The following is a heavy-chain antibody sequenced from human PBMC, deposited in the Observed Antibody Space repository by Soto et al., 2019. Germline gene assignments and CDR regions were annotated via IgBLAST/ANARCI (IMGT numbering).Heavy chain of an antibody. CDR3: ARTLYYYDSSGRTPRPFDY. Sequence: ESGPTLVNPTQTLTLTCTFSGFSLSTSGMCVSWIRQPPGRALEWLALIDWDDDKYYSTSLKTRLTISKDTSKNQVVLTMTNMDPVDTATYYCARTLYYYDSSGRTPRPFDYWGQGTLVTVSS. CDR2: IDWDDDK. V-gene: IGHV2-70*01. CDR1: GFSLSTSGMC. D-gene: IGHD3-22*01. J-gene: IGHJ4*02.